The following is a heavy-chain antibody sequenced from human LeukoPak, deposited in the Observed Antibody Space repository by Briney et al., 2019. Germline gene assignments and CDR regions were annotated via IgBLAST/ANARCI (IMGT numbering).Heavy chain of an antibody. CDR3: AKETEFHYYYGMDV. V-gene: IGHV3-23*01. Sequence: PGGSLRLSCAASGFTFSSSAMSWVRQAPGKGLEWVSAISNNGGYTYYADSVQGRFTISRDNSKSTLCLQMNSLRAEDTAVYYCAKETEFHYYYGMDVWGQGTTVTVSS. CDR2: ISNNGGYT. J-gene: IGHJ6*02. CDR1: GFTFSSSA. D-gene: IGHD1-1*01.